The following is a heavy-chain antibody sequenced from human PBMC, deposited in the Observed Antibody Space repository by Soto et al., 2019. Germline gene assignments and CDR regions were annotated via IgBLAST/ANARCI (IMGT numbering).Heavy chain of an antibody. D-gene: IGHD2-15*01. CDR3: AREHHRSGRAGTFHP. CDR2: ISHDGNGQ. V-gene: IGHV3-30-3*01. Sequence: QVQLVESGGGVVQPGTSLRLSCAASGFTFSTSVLHWVRQAPGKGLEWVAGISHDGNGQHYPDSVKGRFSVSRDNSKNTLFLQMDSLRAEDTAVYHCAREHHRSGRAGTFHPWGQGTLVTVSS. CDR1: GFTFSTSV. J-gene: IGHJ1*01.